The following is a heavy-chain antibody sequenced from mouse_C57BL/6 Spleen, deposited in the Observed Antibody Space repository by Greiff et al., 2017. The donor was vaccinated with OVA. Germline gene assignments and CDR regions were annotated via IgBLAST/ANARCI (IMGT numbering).Heavy chain of an antibody. CDR3: AREGTEFAD. D-gene: IGHD3-3*01. V-gene: IGHV1-74*01. Sequence: QVQLKQPGAELVKPGASVKVSCKASGYTFTSYWMPWVKQRPGQGLEWIGRIHPSDGDTNYNQKFKGKATLTVDKSSSTAYMQLSSLTSEDSAFYYRAREGTEFADWGQGTTVTVSA. CDR1: GYTFTSYW. CDR2: IHPSDGDT. J-gene: IGHJ3*01.